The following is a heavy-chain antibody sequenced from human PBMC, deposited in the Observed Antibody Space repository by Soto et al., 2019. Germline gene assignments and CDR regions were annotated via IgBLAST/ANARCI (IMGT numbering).Heavy chain of an antibody. CDR2: IYYSGST. CDR1: GGSISSYY. J-gene: IGHJ6*03. D-gene: IGHD1-7*01. Sequence: SETLSLTCTVSGGSISSYYWSWIRQPPGKGLEWIGYIYYSGSTNYNPSLKSRVTISVDTSKNQFSLKLSSVTAADTAVYYCARGRLELRNYYYYMDVWGKGTTVTVSS. CDR3: ARGRLELRNYYYYMDV. V-gene: IGHV4-59*01.